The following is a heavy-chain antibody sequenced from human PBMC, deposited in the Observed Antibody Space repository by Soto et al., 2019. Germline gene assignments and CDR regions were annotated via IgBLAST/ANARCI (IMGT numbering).Heavy chain of an antibody. CDR1: GYTFPSYD. V-gene: IGHV1-8*01. J-gene: IGHJ6*02. CDR2: MNPNSGNT. D-gene: IGHD6-19*01. Sequence: ASVKVSCKASGYTFPSYDINWVRQATGQGLEWMGWMNPNSGNTGYAQKFQGRVTMTTDTSTSTAYMELRSLRSDDTAVYYCARGARIAVAGTDGYYYYGMDVWGQGTTVTVSS. CDR3: ARGARIAVAGTDGYYYYGMDV.